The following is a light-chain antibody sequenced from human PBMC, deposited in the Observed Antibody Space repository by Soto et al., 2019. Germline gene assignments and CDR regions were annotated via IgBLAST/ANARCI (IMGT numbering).Light chain of an antibody. J-gene: IGKJ1*01. CDR1: QSVSSN. CDR3: QQYNDWPRT. Sequence: EVVMTQSPATLSLSPGERATLSCRASQSVSSNVAWYQKKPGQAPRLLVYGASTQASRIAVRFSGSGSGTEFSLTISSLQSEDFVVYYCQQYNDWPRTFGPGTKVEIK. V-gene: IGKV3-15*01. CDR2: GAS.